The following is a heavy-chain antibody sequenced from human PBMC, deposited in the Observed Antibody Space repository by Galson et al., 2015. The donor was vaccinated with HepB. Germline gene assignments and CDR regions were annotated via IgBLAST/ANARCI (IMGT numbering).Heavy chain of an antibody. CDR1: GFSFSTYS. CDR2: ISRSSKYI. Sequence: SLRLSCAASGFSFSTYSMNWVRQGPGKGLEWVSSISRSSKYIYYGDSVKGRFTISRDNAKNSLFLQMNSLTAEDTAVYYCARDLTGDYSHEIDYWGQGTLVTVSS. CDR3: ARDLTGDYSHEIDY. J-gene: IGHJ4*02. V-gene: IGHV3-21*01. D-gene: IGHD4-17*01.